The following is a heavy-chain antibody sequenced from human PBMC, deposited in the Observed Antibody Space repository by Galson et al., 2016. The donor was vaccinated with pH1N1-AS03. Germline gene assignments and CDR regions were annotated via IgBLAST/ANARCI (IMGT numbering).Heavy chain of an antibody. D-gene: IGHD2/OR15-2a*01. V-gene: IGHV4-59*01. CDR3: AVTLEEFCPSPSCTRRPDVFDI. Sequence: SETLSLTCTVSGGSISSYYWSWIRQPPGKGLEWIGYIYYTGSTNYNPSLKSRVTISLDTSTNQFYLKLRSVTASDPAVYYCAVTLEEFCPSPSCTRRPDVFDIWGQGTMVTVSS. CDR2: IYYTGST. CDR1: GGSISSYY. J-gene: IGHJ3*02.